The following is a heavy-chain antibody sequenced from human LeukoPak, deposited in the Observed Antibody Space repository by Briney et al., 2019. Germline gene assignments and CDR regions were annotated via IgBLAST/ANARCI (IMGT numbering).Heavy chain of an antibody. CDR2: IYSGGST. V-gene: IGHV3-53*05. CDR3: ARESWNDYSNYEGGAFDI. Sequence: PGGSLRLSCAASGFTVSSNYMSWVRQAPGKGLEWVSVIYSGGSTYYADSVKGRFTISRDNSKNTLYLQMNSLRAEDTAVYYCARESWNDYSNYEGGAFDIWGQGTMVTVSS. CDR1: GFTVSSNY. D-gene: IGHD4-11*01. J-gene: IGHJ3*02.